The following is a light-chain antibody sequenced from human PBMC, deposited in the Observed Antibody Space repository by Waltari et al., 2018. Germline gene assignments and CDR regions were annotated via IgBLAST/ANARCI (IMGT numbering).Light chain of an antibody. V-gene: IGKV3-11*01. CDR1: QSVSSY. CDR3: QQRSNWPPLT. CDR2: DAS. J-gene: IGKJ4*01. Sequence: EIVLTQSPATLSLSPGERATLSCRASQSVSSYLAWYQQKPGQAPRLLIYDASNRATGIPAMFSGSGSGTDFTLTISSLVPEDFAVYYCQQRSNWPPLTFGGGTKVEIK.